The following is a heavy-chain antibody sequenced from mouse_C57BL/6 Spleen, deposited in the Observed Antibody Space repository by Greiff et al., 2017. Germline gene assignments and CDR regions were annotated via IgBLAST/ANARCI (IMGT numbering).Heavy chain of an antibody. CDR2: IYPGDGDT. CDR3: ARFDTTVVEGY. J-gene: IGHJ2*01. D-gene: IGHD1-1*01. Sequence: QVQLQQSGPELVKPGASVKISCKASGYAFSSSWLTWVKQRPGKGLEWIGRIYPGDGDTNYNGKFKGKATLTADKSSSTAYMQLSSLTSEDSAVYFCARFDTTVVEGYWGQGTTLTVSS. CDR1: GYAFSSSW. V-gene: IGHV1-82*01.